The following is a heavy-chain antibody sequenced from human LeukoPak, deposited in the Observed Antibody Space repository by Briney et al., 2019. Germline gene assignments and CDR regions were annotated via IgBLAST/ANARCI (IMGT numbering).Heavy chain of an antibody. Sequence: GGSLRLSCAASGFTFSSYGMHWFRQAPGKGLEWVAFIRYDGSNKYYADSVKGRFTISRDNSKNTLYLQMNSLRAEDTAVYYCAKVHPYYYDSSGGFDYWGQGTLVTVSS. CDR3: AKVHPYYYDSSGGFDY. J-gene: IGHJ4*02. CDR1: GFTFSSYG. D-gene: IGHD3-22*01. CDR2: IRYDGSNK. V-gene: IGHV3-30*02.